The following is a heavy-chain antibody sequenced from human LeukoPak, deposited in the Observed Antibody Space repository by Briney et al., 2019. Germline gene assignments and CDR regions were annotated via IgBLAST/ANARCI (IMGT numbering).Heavy chain of an antibody. D-gene: IGHD3-10*01. Sequence: GXXXVXXAXXXGLEWVAFIRYDGSNKYYADSVKGRFTISRDNSKNALYLQMNSLRAGDTAVYYCAKVEGGMVRGVIIAPWGQGTLVTVSS. CDR2: IRYDGSNK. CDR3: AKVEGGMVRGVIIAP. CDR1: G. V-gene: IGHV3-30*02. J-gene: IGHJ4*02.